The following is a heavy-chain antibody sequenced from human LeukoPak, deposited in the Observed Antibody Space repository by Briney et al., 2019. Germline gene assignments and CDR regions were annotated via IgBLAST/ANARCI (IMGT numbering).Heavy chain of an antibody. CDR2: ISYDGSNK. CDR3: TTGWLEQGY. V-gene: IGHV3-30-3*01. J-gene: IGHJ4*02. CDR1: GFTFSSYA. D-gene: IGHD3-22*01. Sequence: GGSLRLSCAASGFTFSSYAMHWVRQAPGKGLEWVAVISYDGSNKYYADSVKGRFTISRDDSKNTLYLQMNSLKTEDTAVYYCTTGWLEQGYWGQGTLVTVSS.